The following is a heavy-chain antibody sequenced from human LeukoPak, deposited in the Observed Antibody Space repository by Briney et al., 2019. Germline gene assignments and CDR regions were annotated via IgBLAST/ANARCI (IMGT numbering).Heavy chain of an antibody. CDR1: GYSISSEYY. D-gene: IGHD6-19*01. V-gene: IGHV4-38-2*02. J-gene: IGHJ3*02. CDR2: VSHSGST. Sequence: SETLSLTCTVSGYSISSEYYWGWIRQPPGKGLEWIASVSHSGSTYYNPSLKSRVTISVDTSKNQFSLRLNSVTAADTSIYYCARIPTNAVPSAHNGFDIWGQGTMLTVSS. CDR3: ARIPTNAVPSAHNGFDI.